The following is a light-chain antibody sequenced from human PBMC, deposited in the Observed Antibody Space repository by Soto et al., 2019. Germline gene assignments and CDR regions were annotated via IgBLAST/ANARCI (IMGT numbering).Light chain of an antibody. CDR2: DAS. Sequence: EIVLTQSPATLSLSPGERATLSCRASQSVSSYLAWYQQKPGQAPRLLIYDASNTATGIPARFSGSGSGTDFTITISSLEPEDFAFYYCQQSSNWPLFGPGTKVDIK. V-gene: IGKV3-11*01. CDR3: QQSSNWPL. CDR1: QSVSSY. J-gene: IGKJ3*01.